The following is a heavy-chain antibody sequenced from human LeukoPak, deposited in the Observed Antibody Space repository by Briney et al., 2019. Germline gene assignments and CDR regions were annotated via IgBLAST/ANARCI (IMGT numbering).Heavy chain of an antibody. CDR3: AREEAGTTFDY. Sequence: GGSLRLSCAASGFTFSSHRMNWVRQAPGKGLEWVSSISSSSSYIYYADSVKGRFTISRDNAKNSLYLQMNSLRAEDTAVYYCAREEAGTTFDYWGQGTLVTVSS. V-gene: IGHV3-21*01. J-gene: IGHJ4*02. CDR1: GFTFSSHR. D-gene: IGHD1-7*01. CDR2: ISSSSSYI.